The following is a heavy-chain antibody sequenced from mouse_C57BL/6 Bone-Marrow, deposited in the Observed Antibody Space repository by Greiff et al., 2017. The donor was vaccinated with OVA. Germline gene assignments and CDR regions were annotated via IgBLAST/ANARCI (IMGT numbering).Heavy chain of an antibody. V-gene: IGHV5-6*02. Sequence: DVMLVESGGDLVKPGGSLKLSCAASGFTFSSYGMSWVRQTPDKRLEWVATISSGGSYTYYPDSVKGRFTISRDNAKNTLYLQMSSLKSEDTAMYYGARQRYYGSSSWFAYWGQGTLVTVSA. J-gene: IGHJ3*01. D-gene: IGHD1-1*01. CDR2: ISSGGSYT. CDR1: GFTFSSYG. CDR3: ARQRYYGSSSWFAY.